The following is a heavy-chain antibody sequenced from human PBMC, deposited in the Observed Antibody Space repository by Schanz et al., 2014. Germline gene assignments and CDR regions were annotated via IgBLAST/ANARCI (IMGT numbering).Heavy chain of an antibody. Sequence: LQLVESGGGVVQPGRSLRLSCAASGFTFSSYWMSWVRQAPGKGLEWVANIKQDGSERYYVDSVKGRFTISRDNSKNMXYLQLNSLRAEDTAVYYCAKERVPDSMNYYGMDVWGQGTTVTVAS. CDR1: GFTFSSYW. D-gene: IGHD2-2*01. V-gene: IGHV3-7*01. CDR2: IKQDGSER. CDR3: AKERVPDSMNYYGMDV. J-gene: IGHJ6*02.